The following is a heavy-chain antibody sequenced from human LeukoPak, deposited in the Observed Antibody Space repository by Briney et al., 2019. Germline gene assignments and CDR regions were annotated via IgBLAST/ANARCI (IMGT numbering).Heavy chain of an antibody. J-gene: IGHJ4*02. CDR3: ARDSETQLYYYDSSGYCDY. Sequence: ASVKVSCKASGYTFTSYYMHWGRQAPGQGLEWIGIINPSGGSTSYAQKFQGRVTMARDTSTSTVYMELSSLRSEDTAVYYCARDSETQLYYYDSSGYCDYWGQGTLVTVSS. V-gene: IGHV1-46*01. CDR2: INPSGGST. CDR1: GYTFTSYY. D-gene: IGHD3-22*01.